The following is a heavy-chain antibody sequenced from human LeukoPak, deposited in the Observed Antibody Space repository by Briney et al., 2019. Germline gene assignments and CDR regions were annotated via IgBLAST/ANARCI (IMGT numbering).Heavy chain of an antibody. V-gene: IGHV3-53*01. CDR1: GFIVSTNY. J-gene: IGHJ3*02. D-gene: IGHD3-22*01. CDR2: IYSGGST. CDR3: ARTVGYYYSVFDI. Sequence: GGSLRLSCAASGFIVSTNYMSWVRQAPGKGLEGVSVIYSGGSTYYADSVKGRFTISIDNSKNTLSLQMNGLRAEDTALYYCARTVGYYYSVFDIWGQGTMVTVSS.